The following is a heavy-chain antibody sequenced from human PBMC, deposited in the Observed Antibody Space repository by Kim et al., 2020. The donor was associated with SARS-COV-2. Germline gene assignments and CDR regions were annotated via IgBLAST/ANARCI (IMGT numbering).Heavy chain of an antibody. V-gene: IGHV3-33*06. D-gene: IGHD3-9*01. CDR2: IWYDGSNK. Sequence: GGSLRLSCAASGFTFSSYGMHWVRQAPGKGLEWVAVIWYDGSNKYYADSVKGRFTISRDNSKNTLYLQMNSLRAEDTAVYYCAKPGNEYFDWLSLHYWGQGTLVTVSS. CDR1: GFTFSSYG. J-gene: IGHJ4*02. CDR3: AKPGNEYFDWLSLHY.